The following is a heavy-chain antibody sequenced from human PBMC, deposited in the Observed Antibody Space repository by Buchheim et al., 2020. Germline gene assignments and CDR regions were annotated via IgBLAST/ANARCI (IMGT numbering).Heavy chain of an antibody. V-gene: IGHV1-46*01. CDR1: GYTFSNYY. CDR2: INTNSGAT. J-gene: IGHJ4*02. D-gene: IGHD3-10*01. CDR3: ARDYFYGHNWPGMD. Sequence: QVQLVQSGAEVKKPGASVKISCKTSGYTFSNYYIHWVRQAPGQGLEWMGIINTNSGATTSAQNFNGRVTMTRDTSTTTVYMELSRLSSNDTAVYYCARDYFYGHNWPGMDWGQGT.